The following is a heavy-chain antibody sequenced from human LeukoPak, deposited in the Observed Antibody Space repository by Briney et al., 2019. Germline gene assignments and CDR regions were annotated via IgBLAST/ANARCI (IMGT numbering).Heavy chain of an antibody. V-gene: IGHV1-46*01. CDR1: GYIFTSYF. D-gene: IGHD1-26*01. Sequence: ASVKVSCKASGYIFTSYFMHWVRQAPGQGLEWMGLINPSGGSTRYAQKFQGRVTMTRDMSTSTVYMELSSLRSEDTAVYYCARDSGSPAWFDPWGQGTLVTVSS. CDR3: ARDSGSPAWFDP. J-gene: IGHJ5*02. CDR2: INPSGGST.